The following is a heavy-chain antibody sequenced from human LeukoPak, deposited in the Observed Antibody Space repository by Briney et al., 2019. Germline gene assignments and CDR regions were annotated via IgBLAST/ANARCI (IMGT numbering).Heavy chain of an antibody. CDR1: GGSISSYH. Sequence: SETLSLTCTVSGGSISSYHCSWIRQPAGKGLEWIGRFHITGSTNYNPSLKRRVTMSIDTSKNQLSLKLSSVTAADTAVYYCARDGLYSYGYSYFDYWGQGTLVTVFS. CDR2: FHITGST. CDR3: ARDGLYSYGYSYFDY. V-gene: IGHV4-4*07. J-gene: IGHJ4*02. D-gene: IGHD5-18*01.